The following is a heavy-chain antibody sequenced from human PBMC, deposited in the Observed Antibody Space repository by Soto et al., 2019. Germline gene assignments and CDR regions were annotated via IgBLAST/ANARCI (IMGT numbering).Heavy chain of an antibody. CDR3: ARYNAASGTYYFDF. Sequence: SETLSLTCAVSGASVSITYWWSWVRQPPGKGPEWIGEINHRGSANYNPSLKSRVTISVDISKSQFSLRLTSVTAADTAVYYCARYNAASGTYYFDFWGQGALVTVSS. CDR2: INHRGSA. V-gene: IGHV4-4*02. J-gene: IGHJ4*02. CDR1: GASVSITYW. D-gene: IGHD6-13*01.